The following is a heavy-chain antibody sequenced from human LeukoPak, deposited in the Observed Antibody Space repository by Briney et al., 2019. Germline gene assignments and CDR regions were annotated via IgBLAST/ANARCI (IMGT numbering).Heavy chain of an antibody. CDR1: GYTLTELS. V-gene: IGHV1-2*02. Sequence: ASVKVSCKVSGYTLTELSMHWVRQAPGQGLEWMGWINPNSGGTNYAQKFQGRVTMTRDTSISTAYMELSRLRSDDTAVYYCARVLQRFYYDSSGYYPDYWGQGTLVTVSS. CDR3: ARVLQRFYYDSSGYYPDY. CDR2: INPNSGGT. D-gene: IGHD3-22*01. J-gene: IGHJ4*02.